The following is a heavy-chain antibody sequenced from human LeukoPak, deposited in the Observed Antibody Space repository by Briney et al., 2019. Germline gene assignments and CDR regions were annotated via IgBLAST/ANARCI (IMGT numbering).Heavy chain of an antibody. J-gene: IGHJ3*02. V-gene: IGHV3-33*01. D-gene: IGHD1-26*01. CDR2: IWYDGSNQ. Sequence: PGRSLRLSCAASGFTFSSFGMHWVRQAPGKGLEWVAVIWYDGSNQYYADSVKGRFTISRDNSKNTLYLQMNSLRADDTAVYYCARDVGFIVGATPGAFDIWGQGTMVTVSS. CDR3: ARDVGFIVGATPGAFDI. CDR1: GFTFSSFG.